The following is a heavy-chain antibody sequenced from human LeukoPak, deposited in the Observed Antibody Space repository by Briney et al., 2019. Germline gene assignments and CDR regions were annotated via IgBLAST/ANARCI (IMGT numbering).Heavy chain of an antibody. V-gene: IGHV4-59*01. J-gene: IGHJ4*02. CDR2: IYYSGST. CDR1: GFTFSCYS. Sequence: GSLRLSCAASGFTFSCYSMNWVRQPPGKGLEWIGYIYYSGSTNYNPSLKSRVSISVDTSKSQFSLKLSSVTAADTAVYYCARGYSSSSFYFDYWGQGTLVTVSS. D-gene: IGHD6-13*01. CDR3: ARGYSSSSFYFDY.